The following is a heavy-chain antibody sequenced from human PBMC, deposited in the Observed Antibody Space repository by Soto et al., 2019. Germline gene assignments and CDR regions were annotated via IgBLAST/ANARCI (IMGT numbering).Heavy chain of an antibody. CDR2: ISGSGGST. CDR1: GGNCSSYA. Sequence: TGVSQRLRCAASGGNCSSYAMSWVRQAPGKGLEWVSAISGSGGSTYYADSVKGRFTISRDNSKNTLYLQMNSLRAEDTAGYYCAKEVTYNWFDHWGQGTLVTVSS. D-gene: IGHD2-21*02. J-gene: IGHJ5*02. V-gene: IGHV3-23*01. CDR3: AKEVTYNWFDH.